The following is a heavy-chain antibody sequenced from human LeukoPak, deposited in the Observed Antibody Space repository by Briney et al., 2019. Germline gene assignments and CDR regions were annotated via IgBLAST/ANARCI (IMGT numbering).Heavy chain of an antibody. CDR2: IYYSGST. CDR1: GGSISSSSYY. CDR3: ARRVWSVGATTKGLFDY. Sequence: SETLSLTCTVSGGSISSSSYYWGWIRQPPGKGLEWIGSIYYSGSTYYNPSLKSRVTISVDTSKNQFSLKLSSVTAADTAVYYCARRVWSVGATTKGLFDYWGQGTLVTVPS. J-gene: IGHJ4*02. D-gene: IGHD1-26*01. V-gene: IGHV4-39*01.